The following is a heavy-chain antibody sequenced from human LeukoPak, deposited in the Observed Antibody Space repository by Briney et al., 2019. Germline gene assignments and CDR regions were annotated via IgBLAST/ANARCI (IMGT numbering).Heavy chain of an antibody. Sequence: SVKVSCKASGGTFSSYAISWVRQAPGQGLEWMGGIIPIFGTANYAQKFQGRVTITTDESTSTAYMELSSLRSEDTAVYYCARDGPYCSSTNCYSHYYYMDVWGKGATVTVSS. CDR2: IIPIFGTA. CDR3: ARDGPYCSSTNCYSHYYYMDV. J-gene: IGHJ6*03. D-gene: IGHD2-2*01. V-gene: IGHV1-69*05. CDR1: GGTFSSYA.